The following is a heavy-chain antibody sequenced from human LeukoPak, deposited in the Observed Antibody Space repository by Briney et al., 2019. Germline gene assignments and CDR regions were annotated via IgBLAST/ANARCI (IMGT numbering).Heavy chain of an antibody. J-gene: IGHJ4*02. CDR3: AKEDSQSGYVPN. V-gene: IGHV3-23*01. Sequence: PGGSLRLSCAASGFTFRNYVIHWVRQAPGKGLEWVSAISGSGGSTYYADSVKGRFTISRDNSKNTLYLQMNSLRAEDTAVYYCAKEDSQSGYVPNWGQGTLVTVSS. CDR2: ISGSGGST. CDR1: GFTFRNYV. D-gene: IGHD3-3*01.